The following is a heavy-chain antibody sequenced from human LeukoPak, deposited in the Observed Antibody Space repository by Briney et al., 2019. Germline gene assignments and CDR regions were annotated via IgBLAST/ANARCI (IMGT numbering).Heavy chain of an antibody. V-gene: IGHV5-51*01. CDR2: ISPDDSEI. J-gene: IGHJ4*02. CDR1: GFTTSYC. D-gene: IGHD1-26*01. Sequence: AESLQIPSYGSSGFTTSYCVVCVGQMPGRGLEWMGIISPDDSEIRYSPSFRGQVTISADKSTSTAYLQWSRLKASDTAIYYCARHEGSGSYYSYWGQGTLVTVSS. CDR3: ARHEGSGSYYSY.